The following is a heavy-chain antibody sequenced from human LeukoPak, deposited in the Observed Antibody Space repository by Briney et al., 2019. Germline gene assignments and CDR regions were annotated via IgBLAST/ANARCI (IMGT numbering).Heavy chain of an antibody. J-gene: IGHJ6*03. CDR1: GYSFTSYW. CDR2: IYPGDSDT. Sequence: GESLKISCKGSGYSFTSYWIGWVRQMPGKGLEWMGIIYPGDSDTRYSPSFQGQVTISADKSISTAYLQWSSLKASDTAMYYCARQEGYCSSTSCYIYYMDVWGKGTTVTVSS. D-gene: IGHD2-2*01. CDR3: ARQEGYCSSTSCYIYYMDV. V-gene: IGHV5-51*01.